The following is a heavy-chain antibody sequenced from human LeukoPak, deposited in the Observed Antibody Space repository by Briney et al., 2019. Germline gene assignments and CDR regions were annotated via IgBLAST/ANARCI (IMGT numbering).Heavy chain of an antibody. Sequence: PGRSLRLSCAASGFTFSSYAMHWVRQAPGKGLEWVAVISYDGSNKYYADSVKGRFTISRHNSKNTLYLQMNSLRAEDTAVYYCASKTTVPRGAFDIWGQGTMVTVSS. V-gene: IGHV3-30*14. CDR3: ASKTTVPRGAFDI. D-gene: IGHD4-17*01. J-gene: IGHJ3*02. CDR2: ISYDGSNK. CDR1: GFTFSSYA.